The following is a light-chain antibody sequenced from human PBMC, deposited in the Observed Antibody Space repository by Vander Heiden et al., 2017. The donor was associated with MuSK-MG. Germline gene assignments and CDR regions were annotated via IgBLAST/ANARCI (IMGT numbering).Light chain of an antibody. CDR2: DAS. CDR3: QQYDNLLRGIT. CDR1: QDISNY. Sequence: DIQMTQSPSSLSASVGDRVTITCQASQDISNYLNWYQQKPGKAPKLLIYDASNLETGVPSRFSGSGSGTDFTFTISSLQPEDIATYYCQQYDNLLRGITFGPGTKVXIK. V-gene: IGKV1-33*01. J-gene: IGKJ3*01.